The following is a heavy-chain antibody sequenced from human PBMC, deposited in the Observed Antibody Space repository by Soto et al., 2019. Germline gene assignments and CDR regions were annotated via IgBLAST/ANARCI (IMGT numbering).Heavy chain of an antibody. V-gene: IGHV1-8*01. CDR2: MNPNSGNT. Sequence: QVQLVQSGAEVKKPGASVKVSCKASGYTFTSYDINWVRQATGQGLEWMGWMNPNSGNTGYAQKFKGRVTMPRNTSISTAYMELSSLRSEDTAVYYCARGRKSIAARRGRYYYYYMDVWGKGTTVTVSS. D-gene: IGHD6-6*01. J-gene: IGHJ6*03. CDR1: GYTFTSYD. CDR3: ARGRKSIAARRGRYYYYYMDV.